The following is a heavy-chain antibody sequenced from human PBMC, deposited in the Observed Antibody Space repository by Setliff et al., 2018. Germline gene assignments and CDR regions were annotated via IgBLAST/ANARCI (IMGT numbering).Heavy chain of an antibody. Sequence: PSETLSLTCAVSGGSISSSNWWSWVRQPPGKGLEWIGEIYHSGSTNYNPSLKSRVTISVDKSKNQFSLNLSSVTAADTAIYYCARIRWAPFHDAFDIWGQGTMVTVSS. J-gene: IGHJ3*02. CDR1: GGSISSSNW. V-gene: IGHV4-4*02. D-gene: IGHD3-16*01. CDR3: ARIRWAPFHDAFDI. CDR2: IYHSGST.